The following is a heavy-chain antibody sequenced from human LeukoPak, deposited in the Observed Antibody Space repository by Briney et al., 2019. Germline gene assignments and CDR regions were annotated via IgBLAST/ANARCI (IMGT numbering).Heavy chain of an antibody. D-gene: IGHD4-23*01. J-gene: IGHJ4*02. CDR3: ARGPLNDYGGNAFFDY. Sequence: SQTLSLTCAISGDSVSSNSAAWNWIRQSPSRGLEWLGRTYYRSKWYNDYAVSVQSRITINPDTSKNQFSLQLNSVTPEDTAVYYCARGPLNDYGGNAFFDYWGQGTLVTVSS. V-gene: IGHV6-1*01. CDR1: GDSVSSNSAA. CDR2: TYYRSKWYN.